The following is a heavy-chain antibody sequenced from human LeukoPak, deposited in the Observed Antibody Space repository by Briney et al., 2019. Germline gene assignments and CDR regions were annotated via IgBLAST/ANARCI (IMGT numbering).Heavy chain of an antibody. CDR2: ISAYNGNT. CDR1: GYTFTSYG. D-gene: IGHD4-17*01. CDR3: ARDQPHDYGDYFPLDY. J-gene: IGHJ4*02. Sequence: ASVKVSCKASGYTFTSYGISWVRQAPGQGLEWMGWISAYNGNTNYAQKLQGRVTMTTDTSTSTAYMELRSLRSDDTAVYYCARDQPHDYGDYFPLDYWGQGTPVTVSS. V-gene: IGHV1-18*01.